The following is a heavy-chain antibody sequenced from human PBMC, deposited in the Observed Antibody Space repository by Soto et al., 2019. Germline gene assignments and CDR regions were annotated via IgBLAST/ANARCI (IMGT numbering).Heavy chain of an antibody. CDR1: GGSFSGYY. Sequence: QVQLQQWGAGLLKPSETLSLTCAVYGGSFSGYYWSWIRQPPGKGLEWIGEINHSGSTNYNPSLKXXVTISVDTSKXXFXLXXSSVTAADTAVYYCARGGTMIVVAQEITVSGAFDIWGQGTMVTVSS. J-gene: IGHJ3*02. D-gene: IGHD3-22*01. V-gene: IGHV4-34*01. CDR2: INHSGST. CDR3: ARGGTMIVVAQEITVSGAFDI.